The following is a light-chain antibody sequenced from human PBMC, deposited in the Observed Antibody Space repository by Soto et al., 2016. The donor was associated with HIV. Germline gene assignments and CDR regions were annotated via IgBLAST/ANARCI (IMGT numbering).Light chain of an antibody. CDR1: QGINKW. CDR3: QQANSFPLT. J-gene: IGKJ4*01. Sequence: DIQMTQSPSSVSASVGDRVTITCRASQGINKWLAWYQQKPGKAPSLLIYAASNLYSGVPSRFSGSGSGIDFTLTINSLQPEDFATYYCQQANSFPLTFGGGTKVEIK. V-gene: IGKV1-12*01. CDR2: AAS.